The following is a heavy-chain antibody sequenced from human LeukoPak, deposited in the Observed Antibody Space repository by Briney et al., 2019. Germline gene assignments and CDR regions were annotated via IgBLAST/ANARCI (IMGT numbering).Heavy chain of an antibody. Sequence: SETLSLTCTVSGGSISSYYWSWIRQPPGKGLEWIGYIYYSGSTNYNPSLKSRVTISVDTSKNQFSLKLSSVTAADTAVYYCARGGNTAMGTGYYGMDVWGQGTTVTVSS. D-gene: IGHD5-18*01. V-gene: IGHV4-59*01. CDR3: ARGGNTAMGTGYYGMDV. J-gene: IGHJ6*02. CDR1: GGSISSYY. CDR2: IYYSGST.